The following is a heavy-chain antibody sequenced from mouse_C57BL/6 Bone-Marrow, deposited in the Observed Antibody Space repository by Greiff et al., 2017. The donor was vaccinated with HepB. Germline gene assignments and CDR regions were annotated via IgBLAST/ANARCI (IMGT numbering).Heavy chain of an antibody. D-gene: IGHD2-4*01. Sequence: VQLKESGGGLVQPGGSMKLSCVASGFTFSNYWMNWVRQSPEKGLEWVAQIRLKSDNYATHYAESVKGRFTISRDDSKSSVYLQMNNLRAEDTGIYYCTGRHDYVFAYWGQGTLVTVSA. CDR2: IRLKSDNYAT. CDR1: GFTFSNYW. J-gene: IGHJ3*01. CDR3: TGRHDYVFAY. V-gene: IGHV6-3*01.